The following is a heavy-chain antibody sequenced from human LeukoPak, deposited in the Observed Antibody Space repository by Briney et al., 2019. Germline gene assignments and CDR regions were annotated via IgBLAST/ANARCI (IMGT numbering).Heavy chain of an antibody. CDR2: ISYDGSNE. V-gene: IGHV3-30*03. Sequence: PGGSLRLSCAASGFIFSSYGMHWVRQAPGKGLEWVAVISYDGSNEYYADSVKGRFTISRDNAKNSLYLQMNSLRAEDTAVYYCARGEVAGDYWGQGTLVTVSS. D-gene: IGHD2-15*01. CDR3: ARGEVAGDY. CDR1: GFIFSSYG. J-gene: IGHJ4*02.